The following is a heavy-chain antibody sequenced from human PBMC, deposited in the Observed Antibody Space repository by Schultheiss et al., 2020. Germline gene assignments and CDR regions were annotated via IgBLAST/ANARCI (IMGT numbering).Heavy chain of an antibody. J-gene: IGHJ4*02. CDR2: IHTSGST. Sequence: SETLSLTCTVSGGSISNYYWSWIRQPAGKGLEWIGRIHTSGSTNYSPSLKSRVTMSVDTSKNQFSLKVSSVTAADTAVYYCARDSGSGWFDYWGQGTLVTVSS. D-gene: IGHD6-19*01. CDR1: GGSISNYY. CDR3: ARDSGSGWFDY. V-gene: IGHV4-4*07.